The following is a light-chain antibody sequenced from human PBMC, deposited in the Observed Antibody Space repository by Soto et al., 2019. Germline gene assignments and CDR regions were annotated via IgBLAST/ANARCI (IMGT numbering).Light chain of an antibody. V-gene: IGKV3-11*01. CDR1: QSVETY. Sequence: IPLTQSPAILSLSPGERATVSCRASQSVETYLAWYQQKPGQPPRLLIYDTSKRASGVPARFSGSGSGTDFTLSISSLEPEDFAVYFCQQRRNWVSFGPGTRVD. CDR3: QQRRNWVS. J-gene: IGKJ3*01. CDR2: DTS.